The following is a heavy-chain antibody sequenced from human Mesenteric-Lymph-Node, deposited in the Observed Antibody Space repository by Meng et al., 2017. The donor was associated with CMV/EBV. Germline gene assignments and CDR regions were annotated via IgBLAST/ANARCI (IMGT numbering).Heavy chain of an antibody. CDR1: GFSLSNYW. V-gene: IGHV3-7*01. CDR3: ARDGYCSSTSCAYQI. Sequence: GESLKISCAASGFSLSNYWMTWVRQAPGKGLEWVANIKQDGSEKNYVDSVKGRFTISRDNAKNSLYLQMNSLRAEDTAVYYCARDGYCSSTSCAYQIWGQGTMVTVSS. CDR2: IKQDGSEK. J-gene: IGHJ3*02. D-gene: IGHD2-2*03.